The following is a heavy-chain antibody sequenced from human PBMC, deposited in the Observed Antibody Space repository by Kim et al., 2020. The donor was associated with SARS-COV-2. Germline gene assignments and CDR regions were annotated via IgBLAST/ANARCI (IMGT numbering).Heavy chain of an antibody. CDR2: ISSSSSYI. J-gene: IGHJ4*02. D-gene: IGHD1-26*01. V-gene: IGHV3-21*01. CDR1: GFTFSSYS. CDR3: ARVWDIVGATGDY. Sequence: GGSLRLSCAASGFTFSSYSMNWVRQAPGKGLEWVSSISSSSSYIYYADSVKGRFTISRDNAKNSLYLQMNSLRAEDTAVYYCARVWDIVGATGDYWGQGTLVTVSS.